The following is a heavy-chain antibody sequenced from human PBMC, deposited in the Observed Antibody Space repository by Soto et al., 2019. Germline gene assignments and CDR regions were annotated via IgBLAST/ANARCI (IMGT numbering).Heavy chain of an antibody. Sequence: AGGSLRLSCSASGFTFSSYAMHWVRQAPGKGLEYVSAISSNGGSTYYADSVKGRFTISRDNSKNTLYLQMSSLRAEDTAVYYCVKGYDFWSGYYNWFDPWGQGTLVTVSS. CDR2: ISSNGGST. D-gene: IGHD3-3*01. V-gene: IGHV3-64D*08. CDR1: GFTFSSYA. J-gene: IGHJ5*02. CDR3: VKGYDFWSGYYNWFDP.